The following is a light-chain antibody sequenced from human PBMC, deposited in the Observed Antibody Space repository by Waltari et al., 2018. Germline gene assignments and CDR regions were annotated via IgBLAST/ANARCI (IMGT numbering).Light chain of an antibody. CDR2: DVS. V-gene: IGLV2-11*01. Sequence: QSALTQPRSVSGSPGQSVTISCTGTSSDLGGYNYVSWYQQHPGKAPKLMIYDVSKRPSGVPDRFSGSKSGNTASLTISGLQAEDEADYYCCSYAGSYTFGVFGTGTKVTVL. CDR3: CSYAGSYTFGV. CDR1: SSDLGGYNY. J-gene: IGLJ1*01.